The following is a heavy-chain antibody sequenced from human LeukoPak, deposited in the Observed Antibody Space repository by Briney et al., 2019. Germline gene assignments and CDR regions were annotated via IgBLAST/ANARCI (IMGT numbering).Heavy chain of an antibody. V-gene: IGHV5-51*01. CDR3: ARQVTMIPPFDY. D-gene: IGHD3-22*01. CDR1: GYSFASYW. Sequence: GESLKISCKGSGYSFASYWIGWVRPMPGKGVEWMGIIYPGDSYTTYSPSFQGQVTISADKSISTAYLQWSSLKASDTAMYYCARQVTMIPPFDYWGQGTLVTVSS. CDR2: IYPGDSYT. J-gene: IGHJ4*02.